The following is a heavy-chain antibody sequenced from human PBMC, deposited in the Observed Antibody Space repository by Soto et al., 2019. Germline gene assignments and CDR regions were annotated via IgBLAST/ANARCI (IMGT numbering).Heavy chain of an antibody. CDR1: GYTFTSYG. D-gene: IGHD3-3*01. V-gene: IGHV1-18*01. CDR3: AWVYDFWSGYSVGDGMDV. CDR2: ISAYNGNT. Sequence: GASVKVSCKASGYTFTSYGIIWVRQAPGQGLEWMGWISAYNGNTNYAQKLQGRVTMTTDTSTSTAYMELRSLRSDDTAVYYCAWVYDFWSGYSVGDGMDVWGQGTTVTVSS. J-gene: IGHJ6*02.